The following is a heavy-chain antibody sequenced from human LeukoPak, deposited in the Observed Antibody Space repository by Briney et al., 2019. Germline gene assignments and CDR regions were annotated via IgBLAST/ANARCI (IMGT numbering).Heavy chain of an antibody. V-gene: IGHV4-34*01. CDR2: INHSGST. D-gene: IGHD2-15*01. CDR1: GGSFSCYY. CDR3: ARGVYCSGGSCYLPFDY. Sequence: PSETLSLTCAVYGGSFSCYYWSWIRQPPGKGLEWIGEINHSGSTNYNPSLKSRVTISVDTSKNQFSLKLTSVTATDTAVYYCARGVYCSGGSCYLPFDYWGQGSLATVSS. J-gene: IGHJ4*02.